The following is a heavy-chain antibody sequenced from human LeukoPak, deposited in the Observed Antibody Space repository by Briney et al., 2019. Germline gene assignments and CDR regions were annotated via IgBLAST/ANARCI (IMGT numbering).Heavy chain of an antibody. CDR2: IRYDGSIK. CDR1: GFTFSIYG. Sequence: GGSLRLSCAASGFTFSIYGMHWVRQAPGKGLEWVASIRYDGSIKDYADSVKGRFTISRDNSKNTVYLQMNSLRAEDTAIYYCAKDRRITTGAGGFEYWGQGTLVTVSS. V-gene: IGHV3-30*02. CDR3: AKDRRITTGAGGFEY. D-gene: IGHD3-22*01. J-gene: IGHJ4*02.